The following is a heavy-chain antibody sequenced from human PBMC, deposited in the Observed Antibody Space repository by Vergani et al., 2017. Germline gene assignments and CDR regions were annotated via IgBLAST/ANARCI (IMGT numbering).Heavy chain of an antibody. Sequence: VQLLESGGGLVQPGGSLRLSCAASGFTFSSYGMHWVRQAPGKGLEWVAVISYDGSNKYYADSVKGRFTISRDNSKNTLYLQMNSLRAEDTAVYYCARDSGAWGQGTLVTVSS. J-gene: IGHJ5*02. CDR2: ISYDGSNK. D-gene: IGHD3-10*01. CDR3: ARDSGA. V-gene: IGHV3-30*03. CDR1: GFTFSSYG.